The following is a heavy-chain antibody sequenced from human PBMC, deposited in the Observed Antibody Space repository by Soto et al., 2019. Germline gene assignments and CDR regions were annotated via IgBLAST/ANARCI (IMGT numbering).Heavy chain of an antibody. CDR1: GGTFSNHD. Sequence: QVQLVQSGAEVKKPGSSVKVSCKASGGTFSNHDISWVRQAPGQGLEWMGGIIPIFHTPKYAQKFQGRVTITADESTSTAYMELSSLRSEDTAVYYCARKGRSGPRVHWFDPWGQGTLVTVSS. D-gene: IGHD3-3*01. V-gene: IGHV1-69*12. CDR2: IIPIFHTP. CDR3: ARKGRSGPRVHWFDP. J-gene: IGHJ5*02.